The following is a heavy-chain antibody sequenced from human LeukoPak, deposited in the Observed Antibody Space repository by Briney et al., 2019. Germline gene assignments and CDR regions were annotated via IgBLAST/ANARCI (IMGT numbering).Heavy chain of an antibody. J-gene: IGHJ4*02. V-gene: IGHV3-23*01. CDR3: AKRSSTSSGYFDF. D-gene: IGHD3-22*01. Sequence: PGGSLRLSYTASGFTFNNYAMTWVRQAPGKGLEWVSAITGSGAYTNYADSVKGRFTISRDNSKNTIYLQMNSLRAEDTAIYYCAKRSSTSSGYFDFWGRGTLVTVPS. CDR2: ITGSGAYT. CDR1: GFTFNNYA.